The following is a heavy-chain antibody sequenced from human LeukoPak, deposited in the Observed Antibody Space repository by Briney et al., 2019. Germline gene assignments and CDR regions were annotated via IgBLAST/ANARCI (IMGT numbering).Heavy chain of an antibody. J-gene: IGHJ5*02. CDR3: ARGGYSNSNWFDP. CDR1: GYTFTGYY. D-gene: IGHD6-13*01. CDR2: INPNSGGT. Sequence: ASVKVSCKASGYTFTGYYMHWARQAPGQGLEWMGWINPNSGGTNYAQKFQGRVTMTRDTSISTAYMELSRLRSDDTAVYYCARGGYSNSNWFDPWGQGTLVTVSS. V-gene: IGHV1-2*02.